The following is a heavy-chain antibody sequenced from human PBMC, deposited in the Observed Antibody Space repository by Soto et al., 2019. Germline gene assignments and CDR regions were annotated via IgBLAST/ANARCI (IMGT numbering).Heavy chain of an antibody. Sequence: GWSLRLSCAASGFTFSSYAMSWVRQAPGKGLEWVSAISGSGGSTYYADSVKGRFTISRDNSKNTLYLQMNSLRAEDTAVYYCAKDHGSGWNYFDYWGQGTLVTVSS. V-gene: IGHV3-23*01. J-gene: IGHJ4*02. CDR1: GFTFSSYA. CDR2: ISGSGGST. CDR3: AKDHGSGWNYFDY. D-gene: IGHD6-19*01.